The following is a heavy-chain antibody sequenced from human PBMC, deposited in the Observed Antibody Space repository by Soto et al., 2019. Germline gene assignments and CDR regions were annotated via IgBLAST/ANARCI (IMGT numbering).Heavy chain of an antibody. CDR1: GFTFSSYA. CDR3: AKDTDYYYYYYMDV. J-gene: IGHJ6*03. CDR2: ISGSGGST. Sequence: EVQLLESGGGLVQPGGSLRLSCAASGFTFSSYAMSWVRQAPGKGLEWVSAISGSGGSTYYADSVKGRFTISRDNSKNTLYLQMNSLRAEDTAVCYCAKDTDYYYYYYMDVWGKGTTVTVSS. V-gene: IGHV3-23*01. D-gene: IGHD4-4*01.